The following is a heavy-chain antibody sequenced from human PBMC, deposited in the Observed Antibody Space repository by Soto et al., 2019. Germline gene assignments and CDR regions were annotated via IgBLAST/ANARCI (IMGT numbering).Heavy chain of an antibody. J-gene: IGHJ4*02. V-gene: IGHV3-23*01. Sequence: PGGSLRLSCAASGFTFSSYAMSWVRQAPGKGLEWVSAISGSGGSTYYADSVKGRFTISRDNSKNTLYLQMNSLRAEDTAVYYCAKARTIVVVVAAMFLFDYWGQGTLVTVSS. CDR2: ISGSGGST. CDR1: GFTFSSYA. D-gene: IGHD2-15*01. CDR3: AKARTIVVVVAAMFLFDY.